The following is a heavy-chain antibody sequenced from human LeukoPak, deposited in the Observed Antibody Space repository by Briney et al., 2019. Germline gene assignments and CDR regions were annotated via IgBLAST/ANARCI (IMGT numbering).Heavy chain of an antibody. CDR3: AKVDSIDYYYYMDV. CDR1: GFTFSSYA. Sequence: GGSLRLSCAASGFTFSSYAMSWVRQAPGKGLEWVSAISGSGGSTYYADSVKGRFTISRDNSKNTLYLQMNSLRAEDTAVYYCAKVDSIDYYYYMDVWGKGTTVTVSS. CDR2: ISGSGGST. D-gene: IGHD2-2*03. V-gene: IGHV3-23*01. J-gene: IGHJ6*03.